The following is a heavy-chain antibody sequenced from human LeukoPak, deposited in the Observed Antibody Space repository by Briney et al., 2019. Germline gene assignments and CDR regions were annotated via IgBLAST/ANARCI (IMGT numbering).Heavy chain of an antibody. D-gene: IGHD3-9*01. V-gene: IGHV3-21*01. J-gene: IGHJ4*02. CDR3: ARGVVRYFDY. CDR1: GFTFSGYS. CDR2: ISSSSSYI. Sequence: GGSLRLSCAASGFTFSGYSMNWVRQAPGKGLEWVSSISSSSSYIYYADSVKGRFTISRDNAKNSLYLQMNSLRAEDTAVFYCARGVVRYFDYWGQGALVTVSS.